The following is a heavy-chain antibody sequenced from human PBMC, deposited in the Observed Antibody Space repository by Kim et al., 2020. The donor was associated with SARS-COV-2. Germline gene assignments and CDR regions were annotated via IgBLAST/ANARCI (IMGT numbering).Heavy chain of an antibody. CDR2: ISWNSGSM. V-gene: IGHV3-9*01. CDR3: AKPEGYCSSTSCPRAFDI. J-gene: IGHJ3*02. Sequence: GGSLRLSCAASGFSFDDYAMHWVRQAPGKGLEWVSGISWNSGSMGYADSVKGRFTISRDNAKNSLYLQMNSLRPEDTALYYCAKPEGYCSSTSCPRAFDIWGQGAMLTVSS. CDR1: GFSFDDYA. D-gene: IGHD2-2*01.